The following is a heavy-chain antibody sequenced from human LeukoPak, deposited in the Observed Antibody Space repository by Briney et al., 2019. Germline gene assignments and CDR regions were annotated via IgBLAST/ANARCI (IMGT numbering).Heavy chain of an antibody. Sequence: QTRRSLRLSCAASGFTFSNYAIGWVRQAPGKGQEWVSAISGSGGATYYADPVKGRFTISRDNSKNTPILQMSSLRAEDTAVYYCAKQWDTICISHFDCWGQGSLVTVS. CDR2: ISGSGGAT. J-gene: IGHJ4*02. CDR1: GFTFSNYA. CDR3: AKQWDTICISHFDC. V-gene: IGHV3-23*01. D-gene: IGHD1-26*01.